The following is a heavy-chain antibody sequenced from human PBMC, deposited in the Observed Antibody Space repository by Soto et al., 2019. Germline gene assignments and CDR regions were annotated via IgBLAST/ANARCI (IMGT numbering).Heavy chain of an antibody. Sequence: GGSLRLSCAASGFTFSSYSMNWVRQAPGKGLEWVADISSSSSTIYYADSVKGRFTISRDNSKNTLYLQMNSLRAEDTAVYYCARDSLDYGDPYYYYYMDVWGKGTTVTVSS. CDR2: ISSSSSTI. V-gene: IGHV3-48*01. J-gene: IGHJ6*03. D-gene: IGHD4-17*01. CDR1: GFTFSSYS. CDR3: ARDSLDYGDPYYYYYMDV.